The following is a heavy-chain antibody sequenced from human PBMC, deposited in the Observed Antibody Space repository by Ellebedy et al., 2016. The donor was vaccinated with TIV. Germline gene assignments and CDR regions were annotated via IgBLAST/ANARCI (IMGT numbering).Heavy chain of an antibody. V-gene: IGHV3-30-3*01. Sequence: GESLKISCAASGFTFSNYPMHWVRQAPGKGLEWVSVILYDGTNKYYTDSVKGRFTISRDNSKNTLYLQMNSLRAEDTAVYYCARDRDGVFDYWGQGTLVTVSS. CDR3: ARDRDGVFDY. J-gene: IGHJ4*02. D-gene: IGHD3-10*01. CDR2: ILYDGTNK. CDR1: GFTFSNYP.